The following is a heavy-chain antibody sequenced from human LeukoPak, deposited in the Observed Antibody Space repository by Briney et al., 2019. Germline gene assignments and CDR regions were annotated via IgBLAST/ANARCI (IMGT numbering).Heavy chain of an antibody. J-gene: IGHJ3*02. Sequence: GSLRLSCAASGFSFRNFAMTWVRQPPGKGLEWIGEIYHSGSTNYNPSLKSRVTISVDKSKNQFSLKLSSVTAADTAVYYCARVITIFGVVIKLHAFDIWGQGTMVTVSS. V-gene: IGHV4-4*02. CDR3: ARVITIFGVVIKLHAFDI. CDR1: GFSFRNF. D-gene: IGHD3-3*01. CDR2: IYHSGST.